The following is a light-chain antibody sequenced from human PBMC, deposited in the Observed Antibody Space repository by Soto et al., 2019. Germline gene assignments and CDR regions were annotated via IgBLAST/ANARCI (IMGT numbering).Light chain of an antibody. CDR3: QQYCCSPLT. J-gene: IGKJ3*01. CDR1: QSVSDNY. CDR2: GAS. V-gene: IGKV3-20*01. Sequence: EIVLTQSPGTLSLSPGQSATLSCRASQSVSDNYLAWYQQKPGQAPKLLIYGASSRATGIPDRFSGSGSGTDFTLTISRLEPEDFAVYYCQQYCCSPLTFGPGTKVDVK.